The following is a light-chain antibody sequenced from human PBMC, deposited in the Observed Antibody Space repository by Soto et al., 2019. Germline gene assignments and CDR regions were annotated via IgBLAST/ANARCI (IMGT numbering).Light chain of an antibody. CDR3: IQALQTPVT. CDR1: QSLLHSNGYNY. V-gene: IGKV2-28*01. J-gene: IGKJ5*01. Sequence: DIVMTQSPLSLPVTPGEPASISCRSSQSLLHSNGYNYLDWYLQKPGQSPQLLIYLGSNRASGVPDRFSGSGSDTDFTLKISRVEAEDVGVYFCIQALQTPVTFGQGTRLEIK. CDR2: LGS.